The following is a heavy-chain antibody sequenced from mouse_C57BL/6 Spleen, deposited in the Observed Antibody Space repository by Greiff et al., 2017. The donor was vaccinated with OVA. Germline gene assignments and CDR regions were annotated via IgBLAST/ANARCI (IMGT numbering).Heavy chain of an antibody. CDR2: IYPGDGDT. D-gene: IGHD2-4*01. CDR1: GYAFSSYW. CDR3: ARRGGYDYDGGFAY. V-gene: IGHV1-80*01. J-gene: IGHJ3*01. Sequence: QVQLQQSGAELVKPGASVKISCKASGYAFSSYWMNWVKQRPGKGLEWIGQIYPGDGDTNYNGKFKGKATLTADKSSSTAYMQLSSLTSEDSAVYFCARRGGYDYDGGFAYWGQGTLVTVSA.